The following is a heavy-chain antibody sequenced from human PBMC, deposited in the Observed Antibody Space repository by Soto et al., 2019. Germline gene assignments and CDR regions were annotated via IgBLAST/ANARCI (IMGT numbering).Heavy chain of an antibody. D-gene: IGHD3-16*01. Sequence: GGSLRLSCAASGFTFSSYGMHWVRQAPGKGLEWVAVIWYDGSNKYYADSVKGRFTISRDNSKNTLYLQMNSLRAEDTAVYYCASSPFGLRLGERYGMDVWGQGTTVTVSS. CDR2: IWYDGSNK. CDR3: ASSPFGLRLGERYGMDV. J-gene: IGHJ6*02. CDR1: GFTFSSYG. V-gene: IGHV3-33*01.